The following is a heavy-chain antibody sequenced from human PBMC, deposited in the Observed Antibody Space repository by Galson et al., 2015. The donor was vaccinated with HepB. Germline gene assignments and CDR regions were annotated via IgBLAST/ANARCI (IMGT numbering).Heavy chain of an antibody. CDR1: GFTFSSYA. Sequence: SLRLSCAASGFTFSSYAMHWVRQAPGKGLEWVAVISYDGSNKYYADSVKGRFTISRDNSKNTLYLQMNSLRAEDTAVYYCARDQTSYCGGDCPPGYFQHWGQGTLVTVSS. V-gene: IGHV3-30-3*01. D-gene: IGHD2-21*01. CDR3: ARDQTSYCGGDCPPGYFQH. CDR2: ISYDGSNK. J-gene: IGHJ1*01.